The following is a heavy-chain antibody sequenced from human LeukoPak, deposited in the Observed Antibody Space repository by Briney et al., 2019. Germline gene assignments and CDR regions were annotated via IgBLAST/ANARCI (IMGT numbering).Heavy chain of an antibody. CDR2: IHNSGTT. CDR1: GGPFSGYF. D-gene: IGHD3-10*01. Sequence: SETLSLTCAVSGGPFSGYFWRWIRQSSGKGLEGIGEIHNSGTTNYNPSLNSRVTISEDTSKNQFYLNLSSVTAADTAVYYCARRYYYNLGSFPFDFWGQGTLVTVSS. J-gene: IGHJ4*02. V-gene: IGHV4-34*01. CDR3: ARRYYYNLGSFPFDF.